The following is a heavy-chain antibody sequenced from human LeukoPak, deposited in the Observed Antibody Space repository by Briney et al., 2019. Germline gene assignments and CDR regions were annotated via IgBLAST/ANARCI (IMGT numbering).Heavy chain of an antibody. CDR1: GGPFSGFF. CDR3: AQASSYTEAIRYNPSWFGP. J-gene: IGHJ5*02. Sequence: KPSETLSLTCANYGGPFSGFFWSWIRQPPGKGLEWIGEINDGGRTNYNPSLQSQVTISIDTSKNQFSLKLTSVTAAGTAVYYCAQASSYTEAIRYNPSWFGPWGQGTLVTVSS. CDR2: INDGGRT. V-gene: IGHV4-34*01. D-gene: IGHD3-10*01.